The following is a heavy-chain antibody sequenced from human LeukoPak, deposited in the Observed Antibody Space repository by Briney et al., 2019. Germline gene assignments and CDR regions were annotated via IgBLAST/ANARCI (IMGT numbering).Heavy chain of an antibody. CDR2: IKSKTDGGTT. CDR1: GFTFSNAW. J-gene: IGHJ5*02. CDR3: TTLTMVRGVMGNWFDP. D-gene: IGHD3-10*01. V-gene: IGHV3-15*01. Sequence: GGSLRLSCAASGFTFSNAWMSWVRQAPGKGLEWVGRIKSKTDGGTTDYAAPVKGRFTISRDDSKNTLYLQMNSLKTEDTAVYYCTTLTMVRGVMGNWFDPWGQGTLATVSS.